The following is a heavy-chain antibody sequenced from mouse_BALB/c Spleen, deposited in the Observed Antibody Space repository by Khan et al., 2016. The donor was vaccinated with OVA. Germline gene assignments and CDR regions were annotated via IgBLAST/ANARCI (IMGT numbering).Heavy chain of an antibody. Sequence: VQLQQSGPGLVAPSQSLSITCTVSGFSLSRYNIHWVRQPPGKGLEWLGMIWGGGVTDYNSTLKSRLSIHKDNSKSQVFLKMNSLQTDDTAMYYCARAYYRYDGYYAMDFWGQGTSVTVSS. J-gene: IGHJ4*01. D-gene: IGHD2-14*01. CDR3: ARAYYRYDGYYAMDF. CDR1: GFSLSRYN. CDR2: IWGGGVT. V-gene: IGHV2-6-4*01.